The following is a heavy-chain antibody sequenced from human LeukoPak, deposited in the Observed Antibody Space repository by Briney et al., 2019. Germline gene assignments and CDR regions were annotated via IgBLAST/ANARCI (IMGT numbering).Heavy chain of an antibody. D-gene: IGHD2-2*01. CDR2: ISSSGSTI. Sequence: GGSLRLSCAASGFTFSDYYMSWIRQAPGKGLEWVSYISSSGSTIYYADSVKGRFTISRANAKNSLYLQMNSLRAEDTAVYYCARDPGYCSSTSCYDDYWGQGTLVTVSS. V-gene: IGHV3-11*01. CDR3: ARDPGYCSSTSCYDDY. J-gene: IGHJ4*02. CDR1: GFTFSDYY.